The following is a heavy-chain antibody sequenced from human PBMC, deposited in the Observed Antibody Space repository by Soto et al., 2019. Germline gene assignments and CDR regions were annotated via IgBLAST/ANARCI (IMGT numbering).Heavy chain of an antibody. J-gene: IGHJ4*02. CDR2: ISYDGSNK. D-gene: IGHD3-16*01. CDR3: AKGDSNWGNYFDY. CDR1: GFTFSSYG. Sequence: GGSLRLSCAASGFTFSSYGMHWVRQAPGKGLEWVAVISYDGSNKYYADSVKGRFTISRDNSKNTLYLQMNSLRAEDTAVYYCAKGDSNWGNYFDYWGQGTLVTVSS. V-gene: IGHV3-30*18.